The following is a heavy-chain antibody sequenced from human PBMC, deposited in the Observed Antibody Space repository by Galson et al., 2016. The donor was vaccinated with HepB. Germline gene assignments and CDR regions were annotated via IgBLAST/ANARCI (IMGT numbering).Heavy chain of an antibody. CDR2: INRDGSSE. D-gene: IGHD1-26*01. CDR3: ARGEGRYTDY. CDR1: GFTLSSYW. Sequence: SLRLSCAASGFTLSSYWMHWVRQTPGKGLVWVSRINRDGSSENYADSVKGRFTISRDNAKNTLFLQINSLRAEDTAVYYCARGEGRYTDYWGQGTLVTVSS. V-gene: IGHV3-74*01. J-gene: IGHJ4*02.